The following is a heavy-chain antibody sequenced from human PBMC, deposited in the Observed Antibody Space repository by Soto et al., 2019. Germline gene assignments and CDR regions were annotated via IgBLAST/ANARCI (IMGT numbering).Heavy chain of an antibody. D-gene: IGHD2-15*01. CDR1: GGSFSGYY. CDR2: INHSGST. J-gene: IGHJ6*02. V-gene: IGHV4-34*01. Sequence: SETLSLTCAVYGGSFSGYYWGWIRQPPGKXLEWIGEINHSGSTNYNPSLKSRVTISVDTSKNQFSLKLSSVTAADTAVYYCAREGVVVVAATYYYYYGMDVWGQGTTVTVS. CDR3: AREGVVVVAATYYYYYGMDV.